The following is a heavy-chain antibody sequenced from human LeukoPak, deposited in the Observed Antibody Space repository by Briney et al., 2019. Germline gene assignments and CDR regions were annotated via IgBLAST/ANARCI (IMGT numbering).Heavy chain of an antibody. J-gene: IGHJ4*02. D-gene: IGHD6-13*01. V-gene: IGHV3-30*02. Sequence: PGGSLRLSCAASGFTFRSYVMSWVRQAPGKGLEWVAFIRYDGSNKYYADSVKGRFTISRDNSKNTLYLQMNSLRAEDTAVYYCAKEQLGNWDHYFDYWGQGTLVTVSS. CDR1: GFTFRSYV. CDR3: AKEQLGNWDHYFDY. CDR2: IRYDGSNK.